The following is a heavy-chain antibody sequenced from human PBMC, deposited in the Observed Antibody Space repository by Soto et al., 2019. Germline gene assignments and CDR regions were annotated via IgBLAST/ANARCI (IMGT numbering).Heavy chain of an antibody. J-gene: IGHJ4*02. D-gene: IGHD3-3*01. CDR3: ARGEAKIFGVVQTFDY. CDR1: CGSISSYY. Sequence: PXESLSLSSTVSCGSISSYYWSWIRQPPGKGLEWIGYIYYSGSTNYNPSLKSRVTISVDTSKNQFSLKLSSVTAADTAVYYCARGEAKIFGVVQTFDYWGQGTLVTVSS. V-gene: IGHV4-59*01. CDR2: IYYSGST.